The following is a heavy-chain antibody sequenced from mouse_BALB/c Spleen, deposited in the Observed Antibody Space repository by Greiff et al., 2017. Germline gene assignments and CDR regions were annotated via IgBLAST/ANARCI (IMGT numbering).Heavy chain of an antibody. CDR2: IYPGDGDT. CDR3: AMGLLRYFDV. D-gene: IGHD2-3*01. J-gene: IGHJ1*01. Sequence: VQLQQSGPELVKPGASVKISCKASGYAFSSSWMNWVKQRPGQGLEWIGRIYPGDGDTNYNGKFKGKATLTADKSSSTAYMQLSSLTSVDSAVYFCAMGLLRYFDVWGAGTTVTVSS. CDR1: GYAFSSSW. V-gene: IGHV1-82*01.